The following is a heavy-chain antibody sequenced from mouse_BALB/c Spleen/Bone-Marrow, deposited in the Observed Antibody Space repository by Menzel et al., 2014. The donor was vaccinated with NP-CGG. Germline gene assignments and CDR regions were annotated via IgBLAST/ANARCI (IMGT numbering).Heavy chain of an antibody. D-gene: IGHD6-1*01. Sequence: QVQLQQSGPELVKHGASVRISCKASGYTFTSYYIHWVKQRPGQGLEWIGWIYPGNVNTKYNEKFKGKATLTADKSSSTGHKQLSSLNAEDSAVYYGARNECDYFDYWGQGTTRTGSP. CDR1: GYTFTSYY. J-gene: IGHJ2*01. CDR2: IYPGNVNT. V-gene: IGHV1S56*01. CDR3: ARNECDYFDY.